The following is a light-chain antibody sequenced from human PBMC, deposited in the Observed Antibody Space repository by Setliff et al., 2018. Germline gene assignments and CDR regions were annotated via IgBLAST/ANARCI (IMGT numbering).Light chain of an antibody. Sequence: DIVLTQSPDSLAVSLGEGATISCKSSQNLLYSSTNNNYLSWYQQRPGQPPKLLINWASTRASGVPDRFSGSGSGTDFTLTIRNLQAEDVAVYYCQQYYSRPLTFGGGTKVDIK. CDR3: QQYYSRPLT. V-gene: IGKV4-1*01. CDR1: QNLLYSSTNNNY. CDR2: WAS. J-gene: IGKJ4*01.